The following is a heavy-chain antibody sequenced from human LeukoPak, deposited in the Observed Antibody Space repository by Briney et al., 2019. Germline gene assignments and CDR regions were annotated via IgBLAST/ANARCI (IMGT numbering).Heavy chain of an antibody. J-gene: IGHJ4*02. V-gene: IGHV3-53*01. CDR1: GFTVSGNY. Sequence: PGGSLRLSCAASGFTVSGNYMSWVRQAPGKGLEWASVIYTGGSTYYADSVKGRFTISRDNSRNTLYLQMNSLRVEDTAVYYCARVRSLNSVAGTVDYWGQGALVTVSS. D-gene: IGHD6-19*01. CDR2: IYTGGST. CDR3: ARVRSLNSVAGTVDY.